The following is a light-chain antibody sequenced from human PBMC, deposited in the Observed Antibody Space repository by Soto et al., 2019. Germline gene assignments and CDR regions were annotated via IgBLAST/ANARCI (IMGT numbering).Light chain of an antibody. CDR1: SSDIGAYNY. CDR2: EVN. Sequence: QSALAQSPSASGSPGQAVTISCTGSSSDIGAYNYVSWYQQYPGKAPKLIIYEVNKRPSGVPNRFSGSKSGNTASLTVSGLQADDESDYYCAAHAGSNTCVCGGGTQLPVL. V-gene: IGLV2-8*01. CDR3: AAHAGSNTCV. J-gene: IGLJ3*02.